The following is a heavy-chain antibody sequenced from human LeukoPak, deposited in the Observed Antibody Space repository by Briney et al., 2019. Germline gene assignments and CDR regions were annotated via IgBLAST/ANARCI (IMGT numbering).Heavy chain of an antibody. CDR1: GGSFSGYY. CDR3: ARAAVAARWFDP. V-gene: IGHV4-34*01. J-gene: IGHJ5*02. CDR2: INHSGST. D-gene: IGHD6-19*01. Sequence: SETLSLTCAVYGGSFSGYYWSWIRQPPGKGLEWIGEINHSGSTNYNPSLKSRVTISVDTSKNQFSLKLSSVTAADTAVYYCARAAVAARWFDPWGQGTLVTVSS.